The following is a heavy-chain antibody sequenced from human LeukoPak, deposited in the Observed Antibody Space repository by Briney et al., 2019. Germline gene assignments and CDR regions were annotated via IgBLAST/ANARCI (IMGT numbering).Heavy chain of an antibody. J-gene: IGHJ3*02. D-gene: IGHD2-8*01. CDR3: VKEANGFDM. V-gene: IGHV3-30*04. CDR2: IANDGRFT. CDR1: GFTFSSHP. Sequence: GGSLRLSCAASGFTFSSHPMNWVRQAPGMGLEWVAVIANDGRFTHYADSVKGRFTISRDNSKSTLEMQMNSLRAEDTALYYCVKEANGFDMWGLGTMITVSS.